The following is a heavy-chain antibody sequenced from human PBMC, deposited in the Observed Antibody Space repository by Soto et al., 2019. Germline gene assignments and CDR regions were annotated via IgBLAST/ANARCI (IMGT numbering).Heavy chain of an antibody. Sequence: PGGSLRLSCAASGFTFSSYSMNWVRQAPGKGLEWVSSISSSSSYIYYADSVKGRFTISRDNAKNSLYLQMNSLRAEDTAVYYCASFLAYCSSTSCGGGGGYHYGMDVWGQGTTVTVSS. D-gene: IGHD2-2*01. V-gene: IGHV3-21*01. J-gene: IGHJ6*02. CDR3: ASFLAYCSSTSCGGGGGYHYGMDV. CDR2: ISSSSSYI. CDR1: GFTFSSYS.